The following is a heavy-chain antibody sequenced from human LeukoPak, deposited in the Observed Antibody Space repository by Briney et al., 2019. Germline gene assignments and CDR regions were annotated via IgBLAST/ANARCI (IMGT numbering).Heavy chain of an antibody. V-gene: IGHV4-59*12. J-gene: IGHJ4*02. Sequence: SETLSLTCTVSGGSISSYYWSWIRQPPGKGLEWIGYIYYSGSTNYNPSLKSRVTMSVDTSKNQFSLKLSSVTAADTAVYYCARYGSGSRYFDYWGQGTLVTVSS. D-gene: IGHD3-10*01. CDR1: GGSISSYY. CDR2: IYYSGST. CDR3: ARYGSGSRYFDY.